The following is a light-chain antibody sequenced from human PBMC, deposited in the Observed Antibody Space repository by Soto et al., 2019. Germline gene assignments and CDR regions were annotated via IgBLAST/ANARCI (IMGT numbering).Light chain of an antibody. J-gene: IGKJ1*01. CDR1: QSVTSNY. V-gene: IGKV3-20*01. CDR2: DTS. CDR3: QQYGTSPQT. Sequence: EIVLTQSPGTLSLSPGERATLSCRASQSVTSNYLARYQQKPGQAPGLLIYDTSTRASGVPDRFSGSGSGTEFTLTISRLEPEDFAVYYCQQYGTSPQTFGQGTKVDFK.